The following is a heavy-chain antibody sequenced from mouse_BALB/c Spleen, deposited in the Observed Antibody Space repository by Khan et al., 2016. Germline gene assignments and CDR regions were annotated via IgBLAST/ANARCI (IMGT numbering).Heavy chain of an antibody. D-gene: IGHD1-1*01. CDR2: ISNGGGST. Sequence: EVELVESGGGLVQPGGSLKLSCAASGFTFSSYSMSWVRQTPEKRLEWVAYISNGGGSTYYPDTVKGRFTISRDNAKNTLYLQMSSLKSEDTAMYYCARHVYYGSSQSFYWYFDVWGAGTTVTVSS. CDR3: ARHVYYGSSQSFYWYFDV. CDR1: GFTFSSYS. J-gene: IGHJ1*01. V-gene: IGHV5-12-2*01.